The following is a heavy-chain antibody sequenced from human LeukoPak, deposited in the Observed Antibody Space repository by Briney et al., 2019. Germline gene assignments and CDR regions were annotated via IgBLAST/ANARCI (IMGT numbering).Heavy chain of an antibody. D-gene: IGHD3-9*01. CDR2: IYYSGST. J-gene: IGHJ4*02. CDR3: ARQSANYDILTGYYEGVPFDY. CDR1: GGSISSSSYY. Sequence: SETLSLTRTVSGGSISSSSYYWGWIRQPPGKGLEWIGSIYYSGSTYYNPPLKSRVTISVDTSKNQFSLKLSSVTAADTAVYYCARQSANYDILTGYYEGVPFDYWGQGTLVTVSS. V-gene: IGHV4-39*01.